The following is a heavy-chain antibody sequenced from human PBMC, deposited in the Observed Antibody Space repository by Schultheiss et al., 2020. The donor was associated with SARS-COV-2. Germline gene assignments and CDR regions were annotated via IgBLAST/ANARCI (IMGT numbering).Heavy chain of an antibody. Sequence: SETLSLTCAVYGGSFSGYYWSWNRQPPGKGLEWIGEINRSGSTNYNPSLKSRVIISVDTSKNQFSLKLSSVTAADTAVYYCASEYDYGDYGPFNYWGQGTLVTVSS. CDR2: INRSGST. D-gene: IGHD4-17*01. V-gene: IGHV4-34*01. CDR1: GGSFSGYY. J-gene: IGHJ4*02. CDR3: ASEYDYGDYGPFNY.